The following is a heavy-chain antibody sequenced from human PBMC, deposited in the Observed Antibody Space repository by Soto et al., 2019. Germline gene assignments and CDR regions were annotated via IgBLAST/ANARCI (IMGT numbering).Heavy chain of an antibody. J-gene: IGHJ4*02. D-gene: IGHD6-13*01. CDR2: IIPIFGTA. CDR3: ARDSGAKLSSS. CDR1: GGTSSSYA. Sequence: GASVKVSCKASGGTSSSYAISWVRQAPGQGLEWMGGIIPIFGTANYAQKFQGRVTITADESARTAYMELRSLKSQDTAVYYCARDSGAKLSSSWGQGTLVTVSS. V-gene: IGHV1-69*13.